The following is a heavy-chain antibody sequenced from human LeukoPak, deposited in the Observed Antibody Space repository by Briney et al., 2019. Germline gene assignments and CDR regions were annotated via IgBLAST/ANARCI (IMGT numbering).Heavy chain of an antibody. J-gene: IGHJ6*03. CDR2: IIPIFGTA. Sequence: GASVKVSYKASGGTFSSYAISWVRQAPGQGLEWMGGIIPIFGTANYAQKFQGRVTITADESTSTAYMGLSSLRSEDTAVYYCASRQPPYCSSTSCYKDYYYYYMDVWGKGTTVTVSS. D-gene: IGHD2-2*02. CDR3: ASRQPPYCSSTSCYKDYYYYYMDV. V-gene: IGHV1-69*13. CDR1: GGTFSSYA.